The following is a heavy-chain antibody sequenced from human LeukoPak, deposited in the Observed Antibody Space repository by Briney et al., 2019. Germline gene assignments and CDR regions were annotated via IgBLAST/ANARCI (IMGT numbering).Heavy chain of an antibody. D-gene: IGHD4-17*01. V-gene: IGHV1-69*06. CDR2: IIPIFGTA. J-gene: IGHJ3*02. CDR3: ARNLVGVTSAFDI. Sequence: GASVKVSCKASGGTFSSYAISWVRQAPGQGLEWMGGIIPIFGTANYALKFQGRVTITADKSTSTAYMELSSLRSEDTAVYYCARNLVGVTSAFDIWGQGTMVTVSS. CDR1: GGTFSSYA.